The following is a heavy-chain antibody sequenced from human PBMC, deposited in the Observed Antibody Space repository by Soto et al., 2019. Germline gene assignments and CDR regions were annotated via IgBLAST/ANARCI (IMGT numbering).Heavy chain of an antibody. Sequence: PGGSLRLSCAASGFTFSSYAMSWFRQAPGKGLEWVSAISGSGGSTYYADSVKGRFTISRDNSKNTLYLQMNSLRAEDTAVYYCAKVPVGYGDYGGVVDYWGQGTLVTVSS. J-gene: IGHJ4*02. CDR2: ISGSGGST. V-gene: IGHV3-23*01. CDR1: GFTFSSYA. D-gene: IGHD4-17*01. CDR3: AKVPVGYGDYGGVVDY.